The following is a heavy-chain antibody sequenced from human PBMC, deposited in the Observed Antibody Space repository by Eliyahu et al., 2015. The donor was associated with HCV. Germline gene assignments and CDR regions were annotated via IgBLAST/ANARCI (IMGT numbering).Heavy chain of an antibody. CDR2: INHSGST. V-gene: IGHV4-34*01. CDR3: ARSYGSGSYYIYFDY. J-gene: IGHJ4*02. Sequence: QVQLQQWGAGXLKPSETLSLTCAVYGXSFXXYYWXWIXXPPGKGXEWVGEINHSGSTNYNPSLKSRVTISVDTSKNQFSLKLSSVTAADTAVYYCARSYGSGSYYIYFDYWGQGTLVTVSS. CDR1: GXSFXXYY. D-gene: IGHD3-10*01.